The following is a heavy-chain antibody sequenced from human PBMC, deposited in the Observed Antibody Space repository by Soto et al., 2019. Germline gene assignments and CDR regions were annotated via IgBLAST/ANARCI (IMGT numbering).Heavy chain of an antibody. CDR1: GGSISSSSYY. D-gene: IGHD6-25*01. V-gene: IGHV4-39*01. Sequence: PSETLSLTCTVSGGSISSSSYYWGWIRQPPGKGLEWIGSIYYSGSTYYNPSLKSRVTISVDTSKNQFSLKLSSVTAADTAVYYCARHAFTPYSSGPPFWGQGTLVTVSS. CDR3: ARHAFTPYSSGPPF. J-gene: IGHJ4*02. CDR2: IYYSGST.